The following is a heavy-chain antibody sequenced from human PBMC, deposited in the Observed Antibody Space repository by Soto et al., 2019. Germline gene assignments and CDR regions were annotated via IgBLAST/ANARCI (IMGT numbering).Heavy chain of an antibody. J-gene: IGHJ6*02. CDR1: GYTFTSYG. D-gene: IGHD2-2*01. CDR2: LSAYNGNT. CDR3: ARLTPLYCSSTSCPPSSNYYYGMDV. V-gene: IGHV1-18*01. Sequence: QVQLVQSGAEVKKPGASVKVSCKASGYTFTSYGISWVRQAPGPGLEWMGWLSAYNGNTNYAQKLQGRVTMTTDTGKKRQGGVTLTTATSPSRAYMELRSLRSADTAVYYCARLTPLYCSSTSCPPSSNYYYGMDVWGQGTTVTVSS.